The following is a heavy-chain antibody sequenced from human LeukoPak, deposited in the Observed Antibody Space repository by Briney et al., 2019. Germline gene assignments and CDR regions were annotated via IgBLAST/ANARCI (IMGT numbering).Heavy chain of an antibody. D-gene: IGHD6-19*01. CDR2: ISSSSSYI. CDR1: GFTFSSYS. V-gene: IGHV3-21*01. Sequence: PGGSLRLSCAASGFTFSSYSMNWVRQAPGKGLEWVSSISSSSSYIYYADSVKGRFTISGDNAKNSLYLQMNSLRAEDTAVYYCAREGISVAAYFDYWGQGTLVTVSS. CDR3: AREGISVAAYFDY. J-gene: IGHJ4*02.